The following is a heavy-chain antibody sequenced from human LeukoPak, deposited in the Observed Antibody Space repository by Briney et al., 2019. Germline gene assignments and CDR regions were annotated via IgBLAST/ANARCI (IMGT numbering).Heavy chain of an antibody. CDR1: GGSFSGYY. Sequence: SETLSLXCAVYGGSFSGYYWSWIRQPPGKGLEWIGEINHSGSTNYNPSLKSRVTISVDTSKNQFSLKLSSVTAADTAVYYCASDIVATFDYWGQGTLVTVSS. V-gene: IGHV4-34*01. J-gene: IGHJ4*02. CDR2: INHSGST. D-gene: IGHD5-12*01. CDR3: ASDIVATFDY.